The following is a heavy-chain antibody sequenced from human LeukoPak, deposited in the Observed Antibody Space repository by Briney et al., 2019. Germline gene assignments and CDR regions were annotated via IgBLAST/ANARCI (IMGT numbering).Heavy chain of an antibody. Sequence: PAGGSLRLSCAISGFTFSRYAMHWVSQAAGKGLEWVALILYDANIGSNRYYADYVKGRFTISRDNSKNTLNLQKNNLRAEDTAVYYWARDGGYDFWSGYYQDYWGQGTLVTVSS. J-gene: IGHJ4*02. CDR2: ILYDANIGSNR. V-gene: IGHV3-30-3*01. CDR1: GFTFSRYA. D-gene: IGHD3-3*01. CDR3: ARDGGYDFWSGYYQDY.